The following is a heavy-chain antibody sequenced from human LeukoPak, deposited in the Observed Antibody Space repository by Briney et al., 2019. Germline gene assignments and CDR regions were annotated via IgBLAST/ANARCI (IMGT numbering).Heavy chain of an antibody. CDR3: ARAVPSRQAIDY. CDR2: ISGSGGST. Sequence: QPRGSLRLSCAASGFTFSSYAMSWVRQAPGKGLEWVSAISGSGGSTYYADSVKGRFTISRDNSKNTLYLQMNSLIPEDTAVYYCARAVPSRQAIDYWGQGTLVTVSS. CDR1: GFTFSSYA. V-gene: IGHV3-23*01. J-gene: IGHJ4*02.